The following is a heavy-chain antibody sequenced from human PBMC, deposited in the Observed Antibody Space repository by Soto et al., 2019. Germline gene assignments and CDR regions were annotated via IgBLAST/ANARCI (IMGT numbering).Heavy chain of an antibody. J-gene: IGHJ1*01. CDR1: GFTFNSFT. D-gene: IGHD1-26*01. V-gene: IGHV3-30*04. Sequence: QVQLVESGGGVVQPGRSLRLSCAASGFTFNSFTMHWVRQAPGKGLEWVAVISHDGSHKYTADSVKGRFTISRDDPKNTLYLQMNSLRVEHTAIYYCATWEERYFQDWGQGTLVTVSS. CDR2: ISHDGSHK. CDR3: ATWEERYFQD.